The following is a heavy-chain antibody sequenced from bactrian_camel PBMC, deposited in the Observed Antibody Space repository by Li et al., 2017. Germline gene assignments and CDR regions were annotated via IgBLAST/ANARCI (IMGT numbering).Heavy chain of an antibody. D-gene: IGHD2*01. J-gene: IGHJ4*01. CDR3: AAVRYLRGAYCYIRPGVVRNFDN. CDR2: IDSDGST. CDR1: GIFLSSYY. V-gene: IGHV3S10*01. Sequence: VQLVESGGDLVQPGGSLRLSCAASGIFLSSYYMSWVRQAPGKGREGVATIDSDGSTNYADSVKGRFTISEDNAKGTLDLQMNALKPEDTAMYYCAAVRYLRGAYCYIRPGVVRNFDNWGQGTQVTVS.